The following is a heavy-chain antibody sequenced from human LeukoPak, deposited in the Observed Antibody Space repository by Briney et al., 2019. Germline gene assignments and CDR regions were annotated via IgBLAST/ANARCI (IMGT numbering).Heavy chain of an antibody. CDR1: GYTFTSYG. D-gene: IGHD5-12*01. CDR3: ARARERGYSGYDSPFDY. Sequence: GASVKVSCKASGYTFTSYGISWVRQAPGQGLEWMGWISAYNGNTNYAQKLQGRVTMTTDTSTSTAYMELRSLRSDDTAVYYCARARERGYSGYDSPFDYWGQGTLVTVSS. CDR2: ISAYNGNT. J-gene: IGHJ4*02. V-gene: IGHV1-18*01.